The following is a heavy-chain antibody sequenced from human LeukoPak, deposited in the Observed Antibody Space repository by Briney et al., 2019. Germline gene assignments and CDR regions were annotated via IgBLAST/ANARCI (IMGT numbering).Heavy chain of an antibody. J-gene: IGHJ3*02. CDR3: ASGDCSGGICYSDSAFDI. Sequence: PSETLSLTCTVSGGSISSGDYWWSWIRQPPGQGLEWIGYIHYSGSTYYNPSLKSRLTVSVDTSKNQLSLDLISVTAADTAVYYCASGDCSGGICYSDSAFDIWGQGTMVTVSS. CDR2: IHYSGST. V-gene: IGHV4-30-4*01. D-gene: IGHD2-15*01. CDR1: GGSISSGDYW.